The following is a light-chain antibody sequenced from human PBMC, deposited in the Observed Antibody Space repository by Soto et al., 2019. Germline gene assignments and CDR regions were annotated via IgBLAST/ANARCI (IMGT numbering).Light chain of an antibody. V-gene: IGKV1-5*01. CDR1: QSISSW. CDR3: QHYNSYSEA. Sequence: DIQMTHSPSTLSASVGDRVTITCRASQSISSWLAWYQQKPGKAPKLLIYAASTLQSGVPSRFSGSGSGTDFTLTISCLQSEDFATYYCQHYNSYSEAFGQGTKVDIK. CDR2: AAS. J-gene: IGKJ1*01.